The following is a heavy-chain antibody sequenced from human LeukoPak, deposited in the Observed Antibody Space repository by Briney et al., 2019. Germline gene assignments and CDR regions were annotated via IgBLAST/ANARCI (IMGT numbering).Heavy chain of an antibody. Sequence: GESLQISCQGSGYRFTSYWIGWVRPVPGKGLEWMGIIYPGDSDTRYSPSFQGQVTISADKSISTAYLQWSSLKASDTAMYYCARLRPEGLWCDYWGQGTLVTVSS. CDR2: IYPGDSDT. CDR3: ARLRPEGLWCDY. V-gene: IGHV5-51*01. D-gene: IGHD4/OR15-4a*01. CDR1: GYRFTSYW. J-gene: IGHJ4*02.